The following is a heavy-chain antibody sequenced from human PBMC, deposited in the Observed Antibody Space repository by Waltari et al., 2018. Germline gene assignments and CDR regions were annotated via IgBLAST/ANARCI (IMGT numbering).Heavy chain of an antibody. CDR1: GGTFSSYA. CDR2: IIPIFGTA. V-gene: IGHV1-69*14. Sequence: QVQLVQTGAEVKKPGSAVKVSCKASGGTFSSYAISWVRQAPGQGLEWMGWIIPIFGTANYAQKFQGRVTITADKSTSTAYMELSSLGSDDTAVYYCARDPRGLAAIPFDYWGQGVLVTVSS. CDR3: ARDPRGLAAIPFDY. D-gene: IGHD2-2*01. J-gene: IGHJ4*02.